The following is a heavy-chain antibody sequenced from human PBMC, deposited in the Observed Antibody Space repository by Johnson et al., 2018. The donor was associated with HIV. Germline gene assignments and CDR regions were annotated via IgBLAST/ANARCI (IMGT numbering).Heavy chain of an antibody. CDR1: GVTVSNNY. V-gene: IGHV3-30*03. D-gene: IGHD6-13*01. Sequence: QVQLVESGGGVVQPGGSLRLSCVASGVTVSNNYMIWVRQAPGKGLEWVAVISYDGSNKYYTDSVKGRFTISRDNSKNTLYLQMNSLRPEDTAVYYCAGYSSSWYDAFDIWGQGTMVTVSS. CDR3: AGYSSSWYDAFDI. CDR2: ISYDGSNK. J-gene: IGHJ3*02.